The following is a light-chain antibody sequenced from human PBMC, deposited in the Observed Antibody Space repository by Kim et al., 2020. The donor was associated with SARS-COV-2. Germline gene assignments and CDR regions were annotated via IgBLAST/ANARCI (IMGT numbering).Light chain of an antibody. CDR1: RGSNGRNE. CDR3: QSYDSRNYVV. CDR2: EDN. V-gene: IGLV6-57*02. Sequence: KRESKWCNSSRGSNGRNEVEWYEQRTGSAATTVIYEDNQRPSGVPDRFSGAIDSSSNAASLTSSGLKTEEEADYYCQSYDSRNYVVFGGGTQLTVL. J-gene: IGLJ2*01.